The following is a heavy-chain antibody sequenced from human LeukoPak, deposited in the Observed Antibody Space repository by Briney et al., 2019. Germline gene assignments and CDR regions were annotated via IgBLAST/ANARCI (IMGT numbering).Heavy chain of an antibody. D-gene: IGHD6-19*01. CDR1: GFTFINYA. Sequence: GGSLRLSCEASGFTFINYAMTWVRQAPGKGPEWVSGFTGGGGGAYYADSVRGPFTISRDNSMNTLSLKMNSLRAEDTAIYYCARGHNSGSYYYMDVWGKGTTVTVSS. J-gene: IGHJ6*03. CDR3: ARGHNSGSYYYMDV. CDR2: FTGGGGGA. V-gene: IGHV3-23*01.